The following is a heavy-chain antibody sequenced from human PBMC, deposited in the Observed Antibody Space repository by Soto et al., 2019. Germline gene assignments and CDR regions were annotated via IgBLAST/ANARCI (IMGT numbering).Heavy chain of an antibody. J-gene: IGHJ6*02. CDR3: ARDGGSAYYDILSGYQEAYYYGMDV. CDR2: IIPIFGTA. CDR1: GGTFSSYA. D-gene: IGHD3-9*01. Sequence: SVKVSCKASGGTFSSYAISWVRQAPLQGLEWRGGIIPIFGTANYAQKFQGSVRITADEYRSTAYMQLSSLRSEDTAVYYCARDGGSAYYDILSGYQEAYYYGMDVSG. V-gene: IGHV1-69*13.